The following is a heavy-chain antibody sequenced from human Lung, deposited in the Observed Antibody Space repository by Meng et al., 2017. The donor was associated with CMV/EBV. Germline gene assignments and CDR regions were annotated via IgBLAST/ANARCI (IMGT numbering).Heavy chain of an antibody. J-gene: IGHJ4*02. V-gene: IGHV4-61*01. CDR1: GGSVISGSYC. CDR3: TRDVGYCSDGSCYDY. CDR2: IHNSGST. Sequence: SXTLSLXCSASGGSVISGSYCWSWIRQSPGKGLQWIGYIHNSGSTKYNPSLKCRVTISVDTTKNQFSLRLRFVTAADTAVYYCTRDVGYCSDGSCYDYWGQGXLVTVSS. D-gene: IGHD2-15*01.